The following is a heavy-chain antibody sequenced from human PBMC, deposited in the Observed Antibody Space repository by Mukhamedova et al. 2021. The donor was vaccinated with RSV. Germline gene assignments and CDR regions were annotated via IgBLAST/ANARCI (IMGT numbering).Heavy chain of an antibody. Sequence: AEYMGGRFTISRDNAKNTVYLDMNSLRAEDTGVYFCARVYTLEGLDFWGQGTLVTVSS. V-gene: IGHV3-74*01. J-gene: IGHJ4*02. CDR3: ARVYTLEGLDF.